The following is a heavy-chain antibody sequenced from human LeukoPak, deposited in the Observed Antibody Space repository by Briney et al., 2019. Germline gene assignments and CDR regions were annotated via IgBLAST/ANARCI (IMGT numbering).Heavy chain of an antibody. D-gene: IGHD4-17*01. CDR3: AGAEYGDPFDY. J-gene: IGHJ4*02. Sequence: SETLSLTCTVSGGSISSYYWSWIRQPPGKGLEWIGYIYYSGSTNYNPSLKSRVTISVDTSKNQFSLKLSSVTAADTAVYYCAGAEYGDPFDYWGQGTLVTVSS. V-gene: IGHV4-59*01. CDR2: IYYSGST. CDR1: GGSISSYY.